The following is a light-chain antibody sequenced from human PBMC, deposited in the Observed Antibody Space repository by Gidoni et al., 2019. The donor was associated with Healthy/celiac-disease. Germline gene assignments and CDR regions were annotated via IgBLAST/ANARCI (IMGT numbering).Light chain of an antibody. CDR3: QQYGSSPYT. CDR1: QSVSSSY. V-gene: IGKV3-20*01. CDR2: GAS. Sequence: ESPGTLSLSPGERATLSCSASQSVSSSYLAWYQQKPGQAPRLLIYGASSRATGIPDRFSGSGSGTDFTLTISRLEPEDFAVYYCQQYGSSPYTFGQGTKLEIK. J-gene: IGKJ2*01.